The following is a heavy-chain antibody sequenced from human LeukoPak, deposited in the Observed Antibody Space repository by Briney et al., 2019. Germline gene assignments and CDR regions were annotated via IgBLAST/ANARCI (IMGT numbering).Heavy chain of an antibody. CDR1: GFTFSSYG. CDR3: ARRISLIYDSSVDAFDI. D-gene: IGHD3-22*01. CDR2: ISGSGGST. V-gene: IGHV3-23*01. Sequence: GGSLSLSYAASGFTFSSYGMSWVRPASGKGLEWVSAISGSGGSTYYADSVKGRFTISRDNSKNTLYLQMNSLRAEDTAVYYCARRISLIYDSSVDAFDIWGQGTMVTVSS. J-gene: IGHJ3*02.